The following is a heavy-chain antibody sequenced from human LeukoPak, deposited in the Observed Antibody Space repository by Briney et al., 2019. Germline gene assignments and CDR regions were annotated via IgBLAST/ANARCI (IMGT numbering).Heavy chain of an antibody. CDR2: INHSGST. CDR3: ARDLGNTGWYTFDY. D-gene: IGHD6-19*01. Sequence: PSETLSLTCAVYGGSFSGYYWSWIRQPPGKGLEWIGEINHSGSTNYDPSLKSRVTISVDTSKNQFSLQLNSVTPEDTAVYYCARDLGNTGWYTFDYWGQGTLVTVSS. CDR1: GGSFSGYY. V-gene: IGHV4-34*01. J-gene: IGHJ4*02.